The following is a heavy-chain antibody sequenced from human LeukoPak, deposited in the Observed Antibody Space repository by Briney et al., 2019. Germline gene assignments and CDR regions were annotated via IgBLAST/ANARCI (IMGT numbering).Heavy chain of an antibody. D-gene: IGHD2-2*01. Sequence: SQTLSLTCAISGDSVSSNSVTWHWIRQSPSRGLEWLGRTYYRSTWYNDYAVSVRGRITVNPDTSKNQFSLHLDSVTPEDTAVYYCARRLTQYDCFDPWGQGILVTVSS. CDR3: ARRLTQYDCFDP. J-gene: IGHJ5*02. CDR2: TYYRSTWYN. CDR1: GDSVSSNSVT. V-gene: IGHV6-1*01.